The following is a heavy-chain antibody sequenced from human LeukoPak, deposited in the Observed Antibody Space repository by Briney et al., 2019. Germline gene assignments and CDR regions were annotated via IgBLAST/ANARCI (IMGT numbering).Heavy chain of an antibody. D-gene: IGHD3-10*01. Sequence: ASVKVSCKASGYTFTDYYIYWVRQAPGQGLEWMGWINPNSGGTNYAQKFQGRVTMTRDTSISTAYMELSRLRSDDTAVYYCARDGSELRFGELSYYMDVWGKGTTVTISS. CDR2: INPNSGGT. J-gene: IGHJ6*03. V-gene: IGHV1-2*02. CDR3: ARDGSELRFGELSYYMDV. CDR1: GYTFTDYY.